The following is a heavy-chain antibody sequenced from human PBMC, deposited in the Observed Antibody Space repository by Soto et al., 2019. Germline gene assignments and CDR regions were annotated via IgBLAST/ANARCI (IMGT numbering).Heavy chain of an antibody. CDR1: GFRFSDYS. CDR2: IRDKGTGLTT. Sequence: EVQLVESGGGSVQPGGSLRLSCTASGFRFSDYSMDWARQAPGKGLEWVGRIRDKGTGLTTYYAAAVRGRFTISRDDSKYSLYLEMHRLKTEHTAMYFCVRHASASRNWGRGTQVIVSS. V-gene: IGHV3-72*01. D-gene: IGHD3-16*01. CDR3: VRHASASRN. J-gene: IGHJ4*02.